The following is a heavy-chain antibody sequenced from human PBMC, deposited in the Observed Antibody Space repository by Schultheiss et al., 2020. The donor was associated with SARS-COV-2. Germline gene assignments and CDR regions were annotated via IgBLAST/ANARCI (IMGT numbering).Heavy chain of an antibody. Sequence: ASVKVSCKASGYTFTSYDINWVRQATGQGLEWMGWINAGNGNTKYSQKFQGRVTITRDTSASTAFLELRRLRSDDTAVYYCARDAYEGIVAEPGALGYSYYGMDVWGQGTSVTVSS. D-gene: IGHD2-2*01. J-gene: IGHJ6*01. CDR1: GYTFTSYD. CDR2: INAGNGNT. CDR3: ARDAYEGIVAEPGALGYSYYGMDV. V-gene: IGHV1-3*01.